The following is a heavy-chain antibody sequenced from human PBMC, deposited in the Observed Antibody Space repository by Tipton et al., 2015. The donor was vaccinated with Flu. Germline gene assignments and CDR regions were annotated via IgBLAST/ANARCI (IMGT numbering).Heavy chain of an antibody. J-gene: IGHJ6*02. V-gene: IGHV1-18*01. Sequence: QLVQSGAEVKKPGASVKVSCKASGYTFSNFDITWVRQAPGQGLEWMGWVSPNNGNTKYAQIFQGRVTMTTDTSTSTAYMELRSLRSADTAVYYCVRRYCRGGICYSGLDVWGQGTTVTFSS. CDR2: VSPNNGNT. CDR3: VRRYCRGGICYSGLDV. D-gene: IGHD2-15*01. CDR1: GYTFSNFD.